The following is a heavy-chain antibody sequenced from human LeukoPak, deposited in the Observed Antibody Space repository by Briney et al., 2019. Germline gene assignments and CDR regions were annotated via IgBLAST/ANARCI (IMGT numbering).Heavy chain of an antibody. V-gene: IGHV4-34*01. CDR2: IDHSGRT. CDR1: GFTFDDYG. J-gene: IGHJ5*02. D-gene: IGHD3-22*01. CDR3: ARGEYYDTSGDRKNWFGP. Sequence: PGGSLRLSCAASGFTFDDYGMSWIRQPPGKGLEWIGKIDHSGRTNYNPSLKSRVTMSVDTSKDQFSLKLTSVTAADTAVYYCARGEYYDTSGDRKNWFGPWGQGTLVTVSP.